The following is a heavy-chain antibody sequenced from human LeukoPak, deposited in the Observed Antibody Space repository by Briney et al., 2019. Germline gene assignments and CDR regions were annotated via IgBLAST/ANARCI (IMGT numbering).Heavy chain of an antibody. D-gene: IGHD5-24*01. J-gene: IGHJ3*02. CDR1: EFTVSDSY. CDR2: ISSSGSTI. CDR3: ARVSANGYNHDAFDI. Sequence: GGSLRLSYAASEFTVSDSYMSWIRQAPGTGLEWVSYISSSGSTIYYADSVKGRFTISRDNAKNSLYLQMNSLRAEDTAVYYCARVSANGYNHDAFDIWGQGTMVTVSS. V-gene: IGHV3-11*01.